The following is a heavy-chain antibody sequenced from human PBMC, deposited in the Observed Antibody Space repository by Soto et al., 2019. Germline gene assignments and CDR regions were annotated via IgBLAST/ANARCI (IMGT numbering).Heavy chain of an antibody. D-gene: IGHD2-2*01. CDR1: GFTFSNYW. Sequence: EVQLLESGGGLIQPGGSLRLSCAASGFTFSNYWMNWVRQAPGKGLEWVANIKQDGSEKYFVDSVKGRFTISRDNAKNSLYLQMNSLRAEDTAVYYCARDLGRTAAGYYYYYAMDVWGQGTTVTVSS. V-gene: IGHV3-7*01. CDR3: ARDLGRTAAGYYYYYAMDV. CDR2: IKQDGSEK. J-gene: IGHJ6*02.